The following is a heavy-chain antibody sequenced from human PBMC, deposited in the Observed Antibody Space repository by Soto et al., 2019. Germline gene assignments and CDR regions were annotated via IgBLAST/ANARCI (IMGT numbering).Heavy chain of an antibody. Sequence: SETLSLTCTVSGGSIHNHYWSWVRQSPGKGLEWIGSIYYSGSTYYNPSLKSRVTISVDTSKNQFSLKLSSVTAADTAVYYCARTARSIAAADKGYWGQGTLVTVSS. D-gene: IGHD6-13*01. J-gene: IGHJ4*02. CDR2: IYYSGST. CDR3: ARTARSIAAADKGY. V-gene: IGHV4-59*05. CDR1: GGSIHNHY.